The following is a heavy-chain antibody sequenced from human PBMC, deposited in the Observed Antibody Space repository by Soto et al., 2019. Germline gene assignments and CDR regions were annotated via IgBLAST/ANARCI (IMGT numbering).Heavy chain of an antibody. CDR2: IGHSGSPI. D-gene: IGHD2-2*01. Sequence: QVRLVESGGGLVEPGGSLTLSCAASGFTFTDYYMGWIRQAPGKGLEWVSYIGHSGSPIFYTDSVKGRFTISRDNAKNSVYLQMDSLRADDTAVYHCARGEYHLQPGGWFDPWGQGALVTVSS. CDR1: GFTFTDYY. CDR3: ARGEYHLQPGGWFDP. V-gene: IGHV3-11*01. J-gene: IGHJ5*02.